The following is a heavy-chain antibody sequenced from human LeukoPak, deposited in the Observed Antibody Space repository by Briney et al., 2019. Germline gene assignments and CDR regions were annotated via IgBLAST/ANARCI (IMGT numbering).Heavy chain of an antibody. CDR1: GGSFSGYY. CDR2: INHSGTT. CDR3: ARLVGTTLWGYAMDV. V-gene: IGHV4-34*01. Sequence: PSETLSLTCGVNGGSFSGYYWSWIRQPPGKGLEWIGEINHSGTTNYSPSLKSRVITSVDASKKYFSLRLTSVTAADTAVYYCARLVGTTLWGYAMDVWGKGTTVVVSS. J-gene: IGHJ6*04. D-gene: IGHD1-1*01.